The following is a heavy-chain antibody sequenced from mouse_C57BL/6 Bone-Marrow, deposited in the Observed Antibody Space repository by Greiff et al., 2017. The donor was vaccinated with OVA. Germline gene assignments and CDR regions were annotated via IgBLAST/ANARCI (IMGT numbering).Heavy chain of an antibody. D-gene: IGHD1-1*01. J-gene: IGHJ1*03. Sequence: VKLQESGPGLVQPSQSLSITCTVSGFSLTSYGVHWVRQSPGKGLEWLGVIWRGGSTDYNAAFMSRLSITKDNSKSQVFFKMNSLQADDTAIYYCAKILYYYGSSYWYFDVWGTGTTVTVSS. V-gene: IGHV2-5*01. CDR3: AKILYYYGSSYWYFDV. CDR1: GFSLTSYG. CDR2: IWRGGST.